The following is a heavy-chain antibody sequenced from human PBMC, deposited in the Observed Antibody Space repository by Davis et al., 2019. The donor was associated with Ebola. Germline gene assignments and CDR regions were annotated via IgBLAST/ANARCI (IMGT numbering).Heavy chain of an antibody. Sequence: ASVKVSCKASGYNFNNHSIHWVRQAPGQRLEWMGWINAGRGYTRYSHKLQGRITITRDTSATTVYVEVRRLSSEDTAVYYCATPDGDTSAGGFDVWGQGTMVIVSS. CDR3: ATPDGDTSAGGFDV. CDR1: GYNFNNHS. V-gene: IGHV1-3*01. D-gene: IGHD3-10*01. CDR2: INAGRGYT. J-gene: IGHJ3*01.